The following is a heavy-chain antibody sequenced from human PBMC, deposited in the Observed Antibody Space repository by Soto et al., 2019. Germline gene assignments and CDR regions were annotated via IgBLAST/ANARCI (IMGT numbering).Heavy chain of an antibody. J-gene: IGHJ5*02. CDR1: GGSISSSSYY. D-gene: IGHD4-17*01. CDR3: ARQQVDYGDYPSWFDP. V-gene: IGHV4-39*01. CDR2: IYYSGST. Sequence: PSETLSLTCTVSGGSISSSSYYWGWIRQPPGKGLEWIGSIYYSGSTYYNPSLKSRVTISVDTSKNQFSLKLSSVTAADTAVYYCARQQVDYGDYPSWFDPWGQGTLVTVSS.